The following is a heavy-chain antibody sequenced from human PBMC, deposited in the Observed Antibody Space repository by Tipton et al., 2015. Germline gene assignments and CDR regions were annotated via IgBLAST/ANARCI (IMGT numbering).Heavy chain of an antibody. CDR1: GYSFSSYA. J-gene: IGHJ4*02. D-gene: IGHD4-17*01. CDR3: ARALNYGDYEVGPFDN. CDR2: ISSYNGET. V-gene: IGHV1-18*01. Sequence: QLVQSGAEVKRPGASVKVSCKSSGYSFSSYAISWVRLAPGQGPEWMGWISSYNGETHYAQKFQGRVTMTKDTSTRTTYMELSSLRSEDTAVYYCARALNYGDYEVGPFDNWGQGTLVTVSS.